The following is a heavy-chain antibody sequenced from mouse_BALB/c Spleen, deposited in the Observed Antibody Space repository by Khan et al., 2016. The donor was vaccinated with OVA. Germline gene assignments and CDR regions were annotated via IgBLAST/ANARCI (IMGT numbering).Heavy chain of an antibody. J-gene: IGHJ4*01. V-gene: IGHV2-6-1*01. CDR3: ARQPYYHYYVMDY. CDR1: GFSLTNYG. Sequence: QVQLKESGPGLVAPSQSLSITCTISGFSLTNYGIHWVRQPPGKGLEWLVVIWSDGSTNYNSDLRSRLSISNDNSKSQVFLKMNSLQTDDTAMYYCARQPYYHYYVMDYWGQGTSVTVSA. CDR2: IWSDGST. D-gene: IGHD2-10*01.